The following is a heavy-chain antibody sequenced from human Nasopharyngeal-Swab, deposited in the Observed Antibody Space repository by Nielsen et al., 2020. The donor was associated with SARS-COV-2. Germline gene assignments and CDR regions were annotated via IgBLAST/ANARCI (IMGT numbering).Heavy chain of an antibody. Sequence: SCEASGFSFSSYGMHWVRQAPGKGLEWVTVISSDESNKYYADSVKGRFTISRDNSKNTLYLLMSSLRAEDTAVYYCAKDYYDTLAGYYGPDFWGQGTLVTVSS. CDR1: GFSFSSYG. V-gene: IGHV3-30*18. CDR3: AKDYYDTLAGYYGPDF. D-gene: IGHD3-9*01. CDR2: ISSDESNK. J-gene: IGHJ4*02.